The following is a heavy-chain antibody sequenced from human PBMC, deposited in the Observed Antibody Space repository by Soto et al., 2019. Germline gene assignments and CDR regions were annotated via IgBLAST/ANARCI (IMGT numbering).Heavy chain of an antibody. CDR2: IYYSGST. CDR1: GGSISSGGYY. CDR3: ARDRMGATSGTYYFDY. Sequence: QVQLQESGPGLVKPSQTLSLTCTVSGGSISSGGYYWSWIRQHPVKGLEWIGYIYYSGSTYYNPSLKSRVTISVDTSKNQFSLKLSSVTAADTAVYYCARDRMGATSGTYYFDYWGQGTLVTVSS. J-gene: IGHJ4*02. V-gene: IGHV4-31*03. D-gene: IGHD1-26*01.